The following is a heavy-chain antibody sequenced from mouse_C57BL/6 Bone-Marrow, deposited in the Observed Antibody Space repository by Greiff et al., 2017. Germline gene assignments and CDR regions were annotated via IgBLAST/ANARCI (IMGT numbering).Heavy chain of an antibody. CDR1: GYTFSSYW. V-gene: IGHV1-72*01. J-gene: IGHJ2*01. CDR2: IDPNSGGT. CDR3: ARGAVTTVNYVDY. Sequence: QVQLQQPGAELVKPGASVKLSCKASGYTFSSYWMPWVKRRPGRGLEWIGRIDPNSGGTKYNEKFKNKATLTVNKPSSTDYMQLSSLISEDSAVYYCARGAVTTVNYVDYWGQGTTLTVSS. D-gene: IGHD1-1*01.